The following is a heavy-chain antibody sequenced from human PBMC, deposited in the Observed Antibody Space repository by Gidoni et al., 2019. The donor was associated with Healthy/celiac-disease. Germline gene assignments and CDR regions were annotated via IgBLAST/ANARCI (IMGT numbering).Heavy chain of an antibody. J-gene: IGHJ4*02. CDR1: GGSFSGYY. V-gene: IGHV4-34*01. Sequence: QVQLQQWGAGLLKPSETLSLTFDVYGGSFSGYYWSWIRQPPGKGLEWIGEINHSGSTNYNPSLKSRVTISVDTSKNQFSLKLSSVTAADTAVYYCARVTVTTSYYFDYWGQGTLVTVSS. D-gene: IGHD4-17*01. CDR2: INHSGST. CDR3: ARVTVTTSYYFDY.